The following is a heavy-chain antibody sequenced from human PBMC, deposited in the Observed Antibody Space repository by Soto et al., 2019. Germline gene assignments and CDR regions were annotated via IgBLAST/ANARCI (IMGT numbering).Heavy chain of an antibody. CDR2: ISSNGGST. D-gene: IGHD4-17*01. V-gene: IGHV3-64*01. CDR3: ARAHSTTVTTYYFDY. Sequence: LSLTCAASGFTFSSYAMHWVRQAPGKGLEYVSAISSNGGSTYYANSVKGRFTISRDNSKNTLYLQMGSLRAEDMAVYYCARAHSTTVTTYYFDYWGQGTLVTVSS. J-gene: IGHJ4*02. CDR1: GFTFSSYA.